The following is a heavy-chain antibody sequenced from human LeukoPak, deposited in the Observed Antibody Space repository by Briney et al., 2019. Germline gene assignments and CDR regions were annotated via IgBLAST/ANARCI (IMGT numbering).Heavy chain of an antibody. D-gene: IGHD6-13*01. CDR1: GYTFTGYY. J-gene: IGHJ6*03. Sequence: AASVKVSCKASGYTFTGYYMHWVRQAPGQGLEWMGWINPNSGATNYAQKFQGRVTMTRDTSISTAYMELSRLRSDDTAVYYCARAFGIAAAGTYYYYYMDVWGKGTTVTVSS. CDR2: INPNSGAT. V-gene: IGHV1-2*02. CDR3: ARAFGIAAAGTYYYYYMDV.